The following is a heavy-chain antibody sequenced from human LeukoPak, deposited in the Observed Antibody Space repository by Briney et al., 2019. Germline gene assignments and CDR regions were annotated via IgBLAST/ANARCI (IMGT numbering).Heavy chain of an antibody. D-gene: IGHD6-19*01. CDR1: VFTFSSQR. CDR3: AREAVAGTEDY. J-gene: IGHJ4*02. Sequence: PGGALRLSCAASVFTFSSQRMNWVRQARGKGLGWVSCISWCSSYLYYADAVKGRFTISRDNAKNSLYLQMNSLRAEDTAVYYCAREAVAGTEDYWGQGTLVTVSS. CDR2: ISWCSSYL. V-gene: IGHV3-21*05.